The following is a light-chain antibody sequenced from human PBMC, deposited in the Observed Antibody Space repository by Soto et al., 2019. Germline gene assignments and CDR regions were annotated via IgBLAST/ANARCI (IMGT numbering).Light chain of an antibody. V-gene: IGKV3-20*01. Sequence: EIVLTQSPGTLSLSPGERATLSCRASQSVSSSYLAWYQQKPGQAPRLLTYDASSRAPGIPDRFSGSGSGTDFTLTISRLEPEDFAVYYYQQYGSSPITFGPGTKVDIK. CDR3: QQYGSSPIT. J-gene: IGKJ3*01. CDR2: DAS. CDR1: QSVSSSY.